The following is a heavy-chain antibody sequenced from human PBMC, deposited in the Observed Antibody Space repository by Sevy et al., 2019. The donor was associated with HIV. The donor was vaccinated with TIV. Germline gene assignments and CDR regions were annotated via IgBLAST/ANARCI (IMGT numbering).Heavy chain of an antibody. V-gene: IGHV3-23*01. CDR2: INNRGGST. CDR3: VKERVGYISSWYYFYY. CDR1: GSTVNPYA. J-gene: IGHJ4*02. D-gene: IGHD6-13*01. Sequence: GGSLRLSCIASGSTVNPYAMSWVRQAPGKGLEWVVVINNRGGSTDYTDTVRGRFSISRDNPNVYLEMNSLRVEDTAVYYCVKERVGYISSWYYFYYWGQGTLVTVSS.